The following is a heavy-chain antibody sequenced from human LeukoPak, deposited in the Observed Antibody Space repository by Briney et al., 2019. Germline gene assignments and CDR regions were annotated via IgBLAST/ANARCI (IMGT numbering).Heavy chain of an antibody. D-gene: IGHD1-1*01. CDR3: AKDRNEVSASWPSG. V-gene: IGHV3-30*18. J-gene: IGHJ4*02. CDR2: ISYDGGNQ. Sequence: GSLRHSCAGSGFTFSRYGMHWVRQAPGKGLEWVALISYDGGNQYYLDSVKGRFTISRDNSKNTLYLQMNSLTVEDTAVYYCAKDRNEVSASWPSGWGQGTLVTVSS. CDR1: GFTFSRYG.